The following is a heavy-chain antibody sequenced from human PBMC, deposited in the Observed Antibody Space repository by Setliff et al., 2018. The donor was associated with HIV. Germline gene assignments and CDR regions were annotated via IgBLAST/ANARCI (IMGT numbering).Heavy chain of an antibody. CDR3: ARDRDGVGNDYMDV. Sequence: GGSLRLSCAASGFTFSNAWMSWVRQAPGKGLEWVGRIRSKADGGTTHYAAPVKSRFTISRDDSQNTLYLQMNSLRTEDTAVYYCARDRDGVGNDYMDVWGKGTTVTVSS. CDR2: IRSKADGGTT. D-gene: IGHD3-10*01. J-gene: IGHJ6*03. CDR1: GFTFSNAW. V-gene: IGHV3-15*01.